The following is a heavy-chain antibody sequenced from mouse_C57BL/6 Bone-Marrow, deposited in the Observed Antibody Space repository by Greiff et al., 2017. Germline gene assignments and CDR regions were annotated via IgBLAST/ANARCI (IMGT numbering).Heavy chain of an antibody. CDR2: IRNKANGYTT. CDR3: ARYKGPRPYDGYYLWYFDV. V-gene: IGHV7-3*01. D-gene: IGHD2-3*01. J-gene: IGHJ1*03. CDR1: GFTFTDYY. Sequence: EVKLMESGGGLVQPGGSLSLSCAASGFTFTDYYMSWVRQPPGKALEWLGFIRNKANGYTTEYSASVKGRFTISRDNSQSILYLQMNALRAEDSATYYCARYKGPRPYDGYYLWYFDVWGTGTTVTVSS.